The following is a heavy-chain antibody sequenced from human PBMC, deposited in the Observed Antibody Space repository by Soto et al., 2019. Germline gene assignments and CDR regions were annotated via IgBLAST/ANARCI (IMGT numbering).Heavy chain of an antibody. Sequence: QTLSLTCAISGDSVSSNSAAWNWIRQSPSRGLEWLGRTYYRSKWYNDYAVSVKSRITINPDTSKNQFSLQLNSVTPEDTAVYYCARVLYNWNYVADYYYYYGMDVWGQGTKVTVSS. CDR3: ARVLYNWNYVADYYYYYGMDV. CDR1: GDSVSSNSAA. J-gene: IGHJ6*02. D-gene: IGHD1-7*01. V-gene: IGHV6-1*01. CDR2: TYYRSKWYN.